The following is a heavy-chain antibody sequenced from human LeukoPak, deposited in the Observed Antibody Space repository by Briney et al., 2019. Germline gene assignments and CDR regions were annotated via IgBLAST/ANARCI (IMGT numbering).Heavy chain of an antibody. CDR2: IKQDGSEK. V-gene: IGHV3-7*05. Sequence: GGSLRLSCAASGFTFSMYWMSWVRQAPGKGLEWAANIKQDGSEKYYVDSVKGRFTISRDNAKNSLYLQMNSLRAEDTAVYFCAKYGGTTGTAFAIWGQGTMVTVSS. CDR3: AKYGGTTGTAFAI. D-gene: IGHD1-1*01. J-gene: IGHJ3*02. CDR1: GFTFSMYW.